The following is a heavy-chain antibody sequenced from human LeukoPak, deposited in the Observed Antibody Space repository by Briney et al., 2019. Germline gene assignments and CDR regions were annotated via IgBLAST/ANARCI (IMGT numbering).Heavy chain of an antibody. Sequence: SETLSLTCTVYGGSFSGYYWSWIRQPPGKGLEWIGEINHSGSTNYNPSLKSRVTISVDTSKNQFSLKLSSVTAADTALYYCAGVLQWTAIPDYGGKGPLVTSPS. D-gene: IGHD2-21*02. CDR2: INHSGST. J-gene: IGHJ4*02. CDR1: GGSFSGYY. CDR3: AGVLQWTAIPDY. V-gene: IGHV4-34*01.